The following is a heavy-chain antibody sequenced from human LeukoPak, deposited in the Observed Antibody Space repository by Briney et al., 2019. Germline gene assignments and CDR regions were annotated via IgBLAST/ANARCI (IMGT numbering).Heavy chain of an antibody. CDR3: ARQTGSGLFILP. J-gene: IGHJ4*02. Sequence: SETLSLTCAVYGGSFSGYYWSWIRQPPGKGLEWIGSIYYSGNTYYNASLKSQVSISIDTPKNQFSLKLTSVTAADTAVYYCARQTGSGLFILPGGQGTLVTVSS. V-gene: IGHV4-34*01. D-gene: IGHD3/OR15-3a*01. CDR2: IYYSGNT. CDR1: GGSFSGYY.